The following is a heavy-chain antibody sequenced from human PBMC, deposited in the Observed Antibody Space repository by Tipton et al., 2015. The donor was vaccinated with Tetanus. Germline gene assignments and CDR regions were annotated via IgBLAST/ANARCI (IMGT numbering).Heavy chain of an antibody. Sequence: QVQLVQSGGGVVQPGKSLRISCAASGFTFSNHALHWVRQAPGKGLEWVAVIVHDGSRKFYADSVKGRFTISRDNSNNTFSLQMDSLRGDDTAMYFCARVHTPGLLGRYPFDSWGQGTLVTVSS. D-gene: IGHD2-21*02. CDR2: IVHDGSRK. V-gene: IGHV3-30*04. CDR1: GFTFSNHA. CDR3: ARVHTPGLLGRYPFDS. J-gene: IGHJ4*02.